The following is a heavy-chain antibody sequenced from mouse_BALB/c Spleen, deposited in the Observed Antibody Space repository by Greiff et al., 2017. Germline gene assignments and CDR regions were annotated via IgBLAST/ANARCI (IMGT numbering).Heavy chain of an antibody. CDR3: ARHGAYGSSYWYFDV. CDR2: INSNGGST. J-gene: IGHJ1*01. Sequence: EVKLVESGGGLVKLGGSLKLSCAASGFTFSSYYMSWVRQTPEKRLELVAAINSNGGSTYYPDTVKGRFTISRDNAKNTLYLQMSSLKSEDTALYYCARHGAYGSSYWYFDVWGAGTTVTVSS. D-gene: IGHD1-1*01. V-gene: IGHV5-6-2*01. CDR1: GFTFSSYY.